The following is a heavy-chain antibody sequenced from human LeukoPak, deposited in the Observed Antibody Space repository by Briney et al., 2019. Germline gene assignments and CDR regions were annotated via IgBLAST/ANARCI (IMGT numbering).Heavy chain of an antibody. CDR1: GGSFSGYY. D-gene: IGHD2-2*01. Sequence: PSETLSLTCIIYGGSFSGYYWSWIRQPPGKGLEWIGEINHSRGTNYNPSLKSRVTIPVDMSNNQLSLKLSSVTAADTAVYYCARGNCSSTSCYQEFDYWGQGTLVTVSS. CDR2: INHSRGT. V-gene: IGHV4-34*01. CDR3: ARGNCSSTSCYQEFDY. J-gene: IGHJ4*02.